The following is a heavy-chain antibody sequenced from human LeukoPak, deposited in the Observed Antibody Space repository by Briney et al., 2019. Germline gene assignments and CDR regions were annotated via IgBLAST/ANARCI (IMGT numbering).Heavy chain of an antibody. Sequence: PGGSLRLSCAASGFTFDDYGMSWVRQAPGKGLEWVSGINWNGGSTGYADSVKGRFTISRDNAKNSLYLQMNSLRADDTALYYCARALELWSLYYFDYWGQGTLVTVSS. CDR1: GFTFDDYG. D-gene: IGHD2-21*01. CDR2: INWNGGST. J-gene: IGHJ4*02. V-gene: IGHV3-20*04. CDR3: ARALELWSLYYFDY.